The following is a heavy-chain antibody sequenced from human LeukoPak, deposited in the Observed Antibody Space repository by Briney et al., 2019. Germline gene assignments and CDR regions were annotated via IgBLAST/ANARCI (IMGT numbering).Heavy chain of an antibody. CDR3: ARESGITLFRGVHTP. CDR1: GFTFSIYG. J-gene: IGHJ5*02. CDR2: ISGIDGST. D-gene: IGHD3-10*01. Sequence: GGSLRLSCAASGFTFSIYGMSWVRQAPGKGLEWVSSISGIDGSTYYADSVKGRFTISRDNAKNSLYLQMNSLRAEDTAVYYCARESGITLFRGVHTPWGQGTLVTVSS. V-gene: IGHV3-21*06.